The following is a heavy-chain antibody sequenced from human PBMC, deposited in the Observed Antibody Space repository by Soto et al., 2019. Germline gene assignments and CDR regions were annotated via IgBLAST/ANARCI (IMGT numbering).Heavy chain of an antibody. V-gene: IGHV3-23*01. CDR3: AKDHYYDSSGYLGY. CDR1: GFTFSSYA. D-gene: IGHD3-22*01. CDR2: ISGSGGST. Sequence: GSLRLSCAASGFTFSSYAMSWVRQAPGKGLEWVSAISGSGGSTYYADSVKGRFSISRDNPKNTLYLQMNSLRAEDTAVYYCAKDHYYDSSGYLGYWGQGTLVTVSS. J-gene: IGHJ4*02.